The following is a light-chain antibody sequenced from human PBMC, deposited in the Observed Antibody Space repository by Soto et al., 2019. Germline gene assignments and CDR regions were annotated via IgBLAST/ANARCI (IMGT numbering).Light chain of an antibody. CDR1: SSDIGGYNF. CDR2: EVN. J-gene: IGLJ1*01. Sequence: QSVLTQPPSASGSPGQSVTISCTGTSSDIGGYNFVSWYQQHPGKAPKLIIYEVNKRPSGVSDRFSGSKSGITASLTISGLQTEDEADYYCISYTDRQSYLFGTGTKVTVL. CDR3: ISYTDRQSYL. V-gene: IGLV2-8*01.